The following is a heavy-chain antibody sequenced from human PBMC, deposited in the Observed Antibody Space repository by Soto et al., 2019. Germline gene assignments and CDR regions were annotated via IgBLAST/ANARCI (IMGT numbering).Heavy chain of an antibody. J-gene: IGHJ4*02. V-gene: IGHV4-34*01. Sequence: SETLSLTCAVYGGSFSGYDWTWIRQPPGTGLEWIGYIYHSGSTYYNPSLKSRVTISVDRSKNQFSLKLSSVTAADTAVYYCARVPGLWGQGNLVTFSS. CDR2: IYHSGST. CDR1: GGSFSGYD. CDR3: ARVPGL.